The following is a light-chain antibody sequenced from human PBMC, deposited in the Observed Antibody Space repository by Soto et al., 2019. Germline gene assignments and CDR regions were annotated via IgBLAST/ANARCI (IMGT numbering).Light chain of an antibody. V-gene: IGLV2-14*01. CDR3: SSYTSSSTLVV. CDR1: ISDVGAYNY. Sequence: QSALTQPASVSGSPGQSITISCTGSISDVGAYNYVSWYQQHPGKAPKLMIYEVSNRPSGVSNRFSGSKSGNTASLTISGLQAEDEADYYCSSYTSSSTLVVFGTGTKLTVL. CDR2: EVS. J-gene: IGLJ1*01.